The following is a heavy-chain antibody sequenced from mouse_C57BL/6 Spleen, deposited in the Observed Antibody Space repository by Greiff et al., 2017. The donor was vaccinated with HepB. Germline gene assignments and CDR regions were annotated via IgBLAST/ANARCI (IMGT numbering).Heavy chain of an antibody. J-gene: IGHJ4*01. CDR2: IYPRDGST. CDR1: GYTFTSYD. CDR3: ARGVYYYAMDY. Sequence: VQLVESGPELVKPGASVKLSCKASGYTFTSYDINWVKQRPGQGLEWIGWIYPRDGSTKYNEKFKGKATLTVDTSSSTAYMELHRLTSEDSAVYFCARGVYYYAMDYWGQGTSVTVSS. V-gene: IGHV1-85*01.